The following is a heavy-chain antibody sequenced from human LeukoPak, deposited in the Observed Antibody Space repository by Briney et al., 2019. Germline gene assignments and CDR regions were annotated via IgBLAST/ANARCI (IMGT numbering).Heavy chain of an antibody. CDR2: ISTTGGST. V-gene: IGHV3-64D*09. CDR3: VKGGGDGYTRRYLDY. J-gene: IGHJ4*02. D-gene: IGHD5-24*01. Sequence: PGGSLRLSCSASGFSFGTYAMHWVRQAPVKGLEYVSGISTTGGSTYYADSVKGRFTISRDNSKNTLSLQMSSLRPEDTAVYHCVKGGGDGYTRRYLDYWGQGTLVTVSS. CDR1: GFSFGTYA.